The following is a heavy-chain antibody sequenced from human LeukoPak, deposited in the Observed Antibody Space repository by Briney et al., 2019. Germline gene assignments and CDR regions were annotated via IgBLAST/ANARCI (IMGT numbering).Heavy chain of an antibody. CDR3: ARDRYGDLGLFFLFDY. J-gene: IGHJ4*02. D-gene: IGHD5-18*01. V-gene: IGHV1-2*02. CDR2: INPNSGGT. Sequence: GASVKVSCKASGHTFTGYYMHWVRQAPGQGLEWMGWINPNSGGTNYAQKFQGRVTMTRDTSISTVYMELSRLRSDDRAVYYCARDRYGDLGLFFLFDYWGQGTLVTVSS. CDR1: GHTFTGYY.